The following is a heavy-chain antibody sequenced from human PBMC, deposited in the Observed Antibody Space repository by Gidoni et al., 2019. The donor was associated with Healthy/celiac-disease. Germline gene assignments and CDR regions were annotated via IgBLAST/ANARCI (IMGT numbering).Heavy chain of an antibody. D-gene: IGHD3-10*01. CDR3: AKDYQLLWFGESWFDP. V-gene: IGHV3-9*01. J-gene: IGHJ5*02. CDR2: ISWNSGSI. Sequence: EVQLVESGGGLVQPGRSLRLSCAASGFTFDDDAMHWVRQAPGKGLGWFSGISWNSGSIGYADSVKGRFTISRDNAKNSLYLQMNSLRAEDTALYYCAKDYQLLWFGESWFDPWGQGTLVTVSS. CDR1: GFTFDDDA.